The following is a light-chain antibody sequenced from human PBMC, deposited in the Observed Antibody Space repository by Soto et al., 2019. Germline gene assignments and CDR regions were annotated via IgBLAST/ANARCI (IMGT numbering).Light chain of an antibody. J-gene: IGLJ1*01. V-gene: IGLV2-14*01. CDR2: EVT. CDR1: FSDVGGYDY. CDR3: SSHTSGSTRV. Sequence: QSVLAQPASVSGSPGQSIAISCTGTFSDVGGYDYVSWYQQHPDKAPKLMIYEVTKRPSGVSNRFSGSKSGNTASLTISGLQPEVEADYYCSSHTSGSTRVFGSGTKVTVL.